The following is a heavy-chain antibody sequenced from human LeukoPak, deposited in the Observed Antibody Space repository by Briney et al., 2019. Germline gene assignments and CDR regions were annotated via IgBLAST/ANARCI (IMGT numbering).Heavy chain of an antibody. CDR3: ARENIVVVPAAIYYYYMDV. Sequence: ASVKVSCKASGYTFTSYDINWVRQATGQGLEWMGWMNPNSGNTGYAQKFQGRVTMTRNTSISTAYMELSSLRSEDTAVYYCARENIVVVPAAIYYYYMDVWGKGTTVTVSS. D-gene: IGHD2-2*02. V-gene: IGHV1-8*01. J-gene: IGHJ6*03. CDR2: MNPNSGNT. CDR1: GYTFTSYD.